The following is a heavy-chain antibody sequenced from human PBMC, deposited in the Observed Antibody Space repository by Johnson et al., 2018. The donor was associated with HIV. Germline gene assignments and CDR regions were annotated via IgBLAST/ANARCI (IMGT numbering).Heavy chain of an antibody. CDR3: ARYCSGGSCYDAFDI. J-gene: IGHJ3*02. CDR2: IRYDGSYK. V-gene: IGHV3-30*02. Sequence: QVQLVESGGGVVQPGGSLRLSCAASGFNFNIYGMHWVRQAPVRGLEWVAFIRYDGSYKNYVDSAKGRFTISRDNSKNTLYLQMNSLRAEDTAVYYCARYCSGGSCYDAFDIWGQGTMVTVSS. D-gene: IGHD2-15*01. CDR1: GFNFNIYG.